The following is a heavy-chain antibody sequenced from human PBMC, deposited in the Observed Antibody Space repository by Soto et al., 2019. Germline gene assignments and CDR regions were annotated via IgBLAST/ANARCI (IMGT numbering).Heavy chain of an antibody. CDR1: VYNFTAFW. J-gene: IGHJ5*01. CDR2: IDPSDSYT. Sequence: GESLKISCKGSVYNFTAFWIHWVRQMPGKGLEWLGKIDPSDSYTNYSPSFEGHVTISTDISISTAYLQWSSLRASDTALYFCARVRKNWFDSWAQGTMVTVSS. V-gene: IGHV5-10-1*01. CDR3: ARVRKNWFDS.